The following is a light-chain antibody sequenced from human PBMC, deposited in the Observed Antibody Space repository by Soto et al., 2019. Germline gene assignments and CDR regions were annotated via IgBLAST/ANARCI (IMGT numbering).Light chain of an antibody. CDR2: GAS. J-gene: IGKJ4*01. V-gene: IGKV3-15*01. CDR3: QQYNNLPLT. Sequence: EIVMTQSPATLSVSPGERTTLSCRASQSISSTLAWYQQKPGQAPRLLIYGASTRATGIPARFSGSGSGTEVILTISRLQSEDFAVYYCQQYNNLPLTCGGGTKVEIK. CDR1: QSISST.